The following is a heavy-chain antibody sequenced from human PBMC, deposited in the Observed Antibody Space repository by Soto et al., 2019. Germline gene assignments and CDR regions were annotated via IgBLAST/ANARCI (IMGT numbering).Heavy chain of an antibody. D-gene: IGHD6-19*01. Sequence: QVQLQESGPGLVKPSQTLSLTCTVSGGSLSSGGYYWSWIRQHPGKGLEWIGYIYYSGSTSYYPSSTRQVTISGDTSQNQCALKLSSGTDADTAVYYCARVEYSSGPRGRYFDYWGQGTLVTVSS. CDR3: ARVEYSSGPRGRYFDY. CDR2: IYYSGST. V-gene: IGHV4-31*01. J-gene: IGHJ4*02. CDR1: GGSLSSGGYY.